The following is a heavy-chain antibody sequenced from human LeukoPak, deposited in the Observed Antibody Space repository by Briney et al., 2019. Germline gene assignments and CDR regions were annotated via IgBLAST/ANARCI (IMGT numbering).Heavy chain of an antibody. D-gene: IGHD3-10*01. V-gene: IGHV4-39*07. Sequence: SETLSLTCTVSGGSISSSSYYWGWIRQPPGKGLEWIGSIYYSGSTYYNPSLKSRVTISVDTSKNQFSLKLSSVTAADTAVYYRARVLRDGSGRCIWFDPWGQGTLVTVSS. CDR2: IYYSGST. CDR1: GGSISSSSYY. CDR3: ARVLRDGSGRCIWFDP. J-gene: IGHJ5*02.